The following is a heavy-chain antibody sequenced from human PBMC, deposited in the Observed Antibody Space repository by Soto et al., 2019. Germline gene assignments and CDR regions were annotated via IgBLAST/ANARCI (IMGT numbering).Heavy chain of an antibody. J-gene: IGHJ5*02. CDR3: AKATYSSPWYNWFDP. D-gene: IGHD6-13*01. V-gene: IGHV3-23*01. CDR1: GFTFSSFA. Sequence: GGSLRLSCAASGFTFSSFAMTWVRQAPGKGLEWISTISSSGDSTYSADSVKGRFTISRDNSKNTLYLQMNSLRADDTAVYYCAKATYSSPWYNWFDPPGQGTLVTVSS. CDR2: ISSSGDST.